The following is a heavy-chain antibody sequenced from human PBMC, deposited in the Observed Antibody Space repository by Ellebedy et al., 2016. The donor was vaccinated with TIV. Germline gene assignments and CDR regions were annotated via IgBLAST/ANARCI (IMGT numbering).Heavy chain of an antibody. CDR3: AKGYMSPFDY. J-gene: IGHJ4*02. V-gene: IGHV3-23*01. CDR2: ISGSGGST. D-gene: IGHD2-2*02. Sequence: GESLKISCAASGFTFSSYAMNWVRQAPGKGLEWVSAISGSGGSTYYADSVKGRFTISRDNSKNTLYLHMNSLRAEDTAVYYCAKGYMSPFDYWGQGTLVTVSS. CDR1: GFTFSSYA.